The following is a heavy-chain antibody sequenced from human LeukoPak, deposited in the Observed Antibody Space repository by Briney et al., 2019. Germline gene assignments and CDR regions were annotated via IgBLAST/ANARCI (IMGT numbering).Heavy chain of an antibody. Sequence: SETLSLTCAVYGGSFSGYYWSWIRQPPGKGLEWIGEINHSGSTNYNPSLKSRVTISVDTSKNQFSLKLSSVTAADTAVYYCARDHGSSWSSNYYYYYGMDVWGQGTTVTVSS. V-gene: IGHV4-34*01. CDR3: ARDHGSSWSSNYYYYYGMDV. CDR2: INHSGST. J-gene: IGHJ6*02. CDR1: GGSFSGYY. D-gene: IGHD6-13*01.